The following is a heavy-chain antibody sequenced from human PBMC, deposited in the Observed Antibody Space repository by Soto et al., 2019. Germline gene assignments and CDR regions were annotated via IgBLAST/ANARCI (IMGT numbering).Heavy chain of an antibody. Sequence: QVQLVESGGGVVQPGRSLRLSCAASGFTFSSYAMHWVRQAPGKGLEWVAVISYDGSNKYYADSVKGRFTISRDNSKNTLYLHMNSRRAEDTAVYYCARDPLWGTAMVLWYFDLWGRGTLVTVSS. CDR3: ARDPLWGTAMVLWYFDL. J-gene: IGHJ2*01. D-gene: IGHD5-18*01. V-gene: IGHV3-30-3*01. CDR2: ISYDGSNK. CDR1: GFTFSSYA.